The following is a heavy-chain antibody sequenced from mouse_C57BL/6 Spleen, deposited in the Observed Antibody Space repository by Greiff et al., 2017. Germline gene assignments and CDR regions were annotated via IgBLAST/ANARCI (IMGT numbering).Heavy chain of an antibody. V-gene: IGHV1-82*01. D-gene: IGHD1-1*01. CDR1: GYAFSSSW. J-gene: IGHJ4*01. CDR3: ARRSGSTDYAMDY. Sequence: VQLVESGPELVKPGASVKISCKASGYAFSSSWMNWVKQRPGKGLEWIGRIYPGDGDTNYNGKLKGKATLTADQSSSPAYMQLSSLTSEDSAVYFCARRSGSTDYAMDYWGQGTSVTVSS. CDR2: IYPGDGDT.